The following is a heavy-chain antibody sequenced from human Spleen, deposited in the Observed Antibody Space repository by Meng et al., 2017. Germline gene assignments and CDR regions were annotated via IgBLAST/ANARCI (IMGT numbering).Heavy chain of an antibody. J-gene: IGHJ4*02. CDR2: IYSGGST. CDR1: GGSISSSSYY. D-gene: IGHD3-9*01. CDR3: AKPSYFDWLLSC. Sequence: GGSLRLSCTVSGGSISSSSYYWGWIRQPPGKGLEWVSVIYSGGSTYYADSVKGRFTISRDNSKNSLYLQMNSLRTEDTALYYCAKPSYFDWLLSCWGQGTLVTVSS. V-gene: IGHV3-53*05.